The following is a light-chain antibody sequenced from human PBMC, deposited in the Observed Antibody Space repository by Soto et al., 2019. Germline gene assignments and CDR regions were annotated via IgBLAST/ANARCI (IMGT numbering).Light chain of an antibody. CDR3: CSYAGTYSI. CDR2: DVN. J-gene: IGLJ2*01. Sequence: QPVLTQPRSVSGSPGQSVTISCTGTTSDVGGYNYVSWYQQHPGRAPKLIISDVNKRPSGVPDRFSGSKSGNTASLTISGLQTEDEAEYYCCSYAGTYSIFGGGTKVTVL. CDR1: TSDVGGYNY. V-gene: IGLV2-11*01.